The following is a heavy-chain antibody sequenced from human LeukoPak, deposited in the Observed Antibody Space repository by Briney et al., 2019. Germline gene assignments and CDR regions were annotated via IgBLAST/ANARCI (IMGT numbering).Heavy chain of an antibody. CDR3: ARPTVGAANWFDP. CDR2: IYYSGST. J-gene: IGHJ5*02. Sequence: SETLSLTCTVSGGSISRSSYYWGWIRQPPGKGLEWIRSIYYSGSTYYNPSPKSRVTISVDTSKNQFSLKLSSVTAADTAVYYYARPTVGAANWFDPWGQGTLVTVSS. V-gene: IGHV4-39*01. D-gene: IGHD1-26*01. CDR1: GGSISRSSYY.